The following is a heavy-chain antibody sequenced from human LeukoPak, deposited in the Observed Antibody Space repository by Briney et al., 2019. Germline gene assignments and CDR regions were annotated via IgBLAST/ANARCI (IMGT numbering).Heavy chain of an antibody. CDR3: ARDVVVTSSPDAFDI. CDR1: GDSVTSGGYY. CDR2: ISNSGTT. V-gene: IGHV4-31*11. Sequence: PSETLSVTCAVSGDSVTSGGYYWTWIRQHPGKGLEWIGYISNSGTTSYNPSLKSRVSISVDTSNNQFSLRLSSVTAADTAVYYCARDVVVTSSPDAFDIWGQGTMVTVSS. J-gene: IGHJ3*02. D-gene: IGHD2-21*02.